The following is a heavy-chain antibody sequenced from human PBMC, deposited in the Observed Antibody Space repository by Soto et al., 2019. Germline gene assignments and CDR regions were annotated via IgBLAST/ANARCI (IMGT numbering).Heavy chain of an antibody. V-gene: IGHV3-11*01. J-gene: IGHJ4*02. CDR1: GFTFSDYY. CDR2: ISSSGSTI. Sequence: GGSLRLSCAASGFTFSDYYMSWIRQAPGKGLEWVSYISSSGSTIYYADSVKGRFTISRDNAKNSLYLQMNSLRAEDTAVYYCARDSKDKGIAAAGKNDYWGQGTLVTVSS. D-gene: IGHD6-13*01. CDR3: ARDSKDKGIAAAGKNDY.